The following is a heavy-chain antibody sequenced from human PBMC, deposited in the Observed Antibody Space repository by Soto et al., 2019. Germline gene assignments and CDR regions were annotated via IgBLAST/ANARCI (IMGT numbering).Heavy chain of an antibody. CDR3: ARGGEYGSSSEGYYYYGMDV. V-gene: IGHV4-34*01. CDR1: GGSFSGYY. J-gene: IGHJ6*02. Sequence: SETLSLTCAVYGGSFSGYYWSWIRQPPGKGLEWIGEINHSGSTNYNPSLKSRVTISVDTSKNQFSLKLSSVTAADTAVYYCARGGEYGSSSEGYYYYGMDVWRQGTTVTVSS. D-gene: IGHD6-6*01. CDR2: INHSGST.